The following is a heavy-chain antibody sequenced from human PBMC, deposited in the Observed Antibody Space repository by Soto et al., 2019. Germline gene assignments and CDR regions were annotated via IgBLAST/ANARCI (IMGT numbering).Heavy chain of an antibody. CDR1: GYTFTGYY. CDR3: ARVQEGFWSGSPIDY. V-gene: IGHV1-2*02. J-gene: IGHJ4*02. D-gene: IGHD3-3*01. Sequence: QVQLVQSGAEVKKPGASVKVSCKASGYTFTGYYMHWVRQAPGQGLEWMGWINPNSGGTNYAQKFQGRVTMTRDTSISTAYMELSRLRSDDTAVYYCARVQEGFWSGSPIDYWGQGTLVTVSS. CDR2: INPNSGGT.